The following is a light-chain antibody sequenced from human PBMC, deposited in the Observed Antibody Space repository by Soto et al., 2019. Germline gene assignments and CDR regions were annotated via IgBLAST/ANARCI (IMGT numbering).Light chain of an antibody. CDR1: SSNIGSNY. CDR2: KNN. J-gene: IGLJ1*01. V-gene: IGLV1-47*01. CDR3: AAWDDSLSGYV. Sequence: QAVVTQPPSASGTPGQRVTISCSGSSSNIGSNYMYWYQQLPGTAPKLLIYKNNQRPSGVPDRISGSKSGTSASLAISGLRSEDEADYYCAAWDDSLSGYVFGTGTKLTVL.